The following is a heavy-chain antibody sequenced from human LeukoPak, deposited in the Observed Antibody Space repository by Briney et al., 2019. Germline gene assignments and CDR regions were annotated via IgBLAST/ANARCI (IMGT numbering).Heavy chain of an antibody. V-gene: IGHV4-59*01. CDR1: GGSISSYY. J-gene: IGHJ5*02. Sequence: PSETLSLTCTVSGGSISSYYWSWIRQPPGKGLGWIGYIYYSGSTNYNPSLKSRVTISVDTSKNQFSLKLSSVTAADTAVYYCARRSGYSGYDYGYNWFDPWGQGTLVTVSS. CDR3: ARRSGYSGYDYGYNWFDP. CDR2: IYYSGST. D-gene: IGHD5-12*01.